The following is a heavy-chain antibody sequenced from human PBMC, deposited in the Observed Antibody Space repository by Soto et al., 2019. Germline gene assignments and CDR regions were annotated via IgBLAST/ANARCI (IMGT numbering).Heavy chain of an antibody. CDR2: IIPILGIA. D-gene: IGHD3-3*01. CDR1: GGTFSSYT. V-gene: IGHV1-69*02. Sequence: QVQLVQSGAEVKKSVSPVKVSCKAFGGTFSSYTISWARPAPVQGLEWMGRIIPILGIANYAQTLQGRVSITAGKATTTAYLESIRPRSEATDEYYWARFLDPYYYYRDVWAKVTTVALAS. CDR3: ARFLDPYYYYRDV. J-gene: IGHJ6*03.